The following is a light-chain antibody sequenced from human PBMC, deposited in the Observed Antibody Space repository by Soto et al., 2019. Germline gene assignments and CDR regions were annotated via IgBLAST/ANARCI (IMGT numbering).Light chain of an antibody. J-gene: IGLJ2*01. Sequence: QSALTQPASVSGSPGQSITISCAGTMRDVGAYNLVSWYQQHPGRAPQLIIYEVRNRPSGIFSRFSGSKSGNTASLTISGLQAEDEADYYCSSYTSKSSLIFGGGTQLTVL. CDR3: SSYTSKSSLI. V-gene: IGLV2-14*01. CDR2: EVR. CDR1: MRDVGAYNL.